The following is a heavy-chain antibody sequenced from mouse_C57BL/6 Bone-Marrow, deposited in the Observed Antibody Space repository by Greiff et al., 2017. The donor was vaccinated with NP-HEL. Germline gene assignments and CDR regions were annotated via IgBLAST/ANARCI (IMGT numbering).Heavy chain of an antibody. J-gene: IGHJ4*01. CDR3: ARRTTVVGDAMDY. V-gene: IGHV1-7*01. CDR1: GYTFSSYW. Sequence: QVQLQQSGAELAKPGASVKLSCKASGYTFSSYWMHWVKQRPGQGLEWIGYINPSSGYTKYNQKFKDKATLTADKSSSTAYMQLSSLTYEDSAVYYCARRTTVVGDAMDYWGQGTSVTVSS. D-gene: IGHD1-1*01. CDR2: INPSSGYT.